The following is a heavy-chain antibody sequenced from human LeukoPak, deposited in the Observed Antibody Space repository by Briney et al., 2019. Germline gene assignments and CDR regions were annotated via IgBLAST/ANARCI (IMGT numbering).Heavy chain of an antibody. D-gene: IGHD3-3*01. J-gene: IGHJ5*02. CDR2: MFIRGSA. CDR1: GGAISSHY. Sequence: SETLSLTCTVSGGAISSHYWNWIRQPAGKRLEWIGRMFIRGSANYSPSLKSRVSMSLDKSRSQFSLNLSSVTGADTAVYYCARDQGWVGVSVSLDLWGPGTLVTVSS. V-gene: IGHV4-4*07. CDR3: ARDQGWVGVSVSLDL.